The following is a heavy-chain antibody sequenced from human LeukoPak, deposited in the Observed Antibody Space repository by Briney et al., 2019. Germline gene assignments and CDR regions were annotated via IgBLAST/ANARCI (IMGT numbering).Heavy chain of an antibody. D-gene: IGHD2-15*01. Sequence: SQTLSLTCAISGDSVSSNSAAWSWIRQSPSRGLEWLGRTYYRSKWYNDYAVSVKSPITINPDTSKDQFSLRLNSVTPEDTAVYYCARDEDKTDDAFDIWGQGTVVAVSS. CDR2: TYYRSKWYN. CDR3: ARDEDKTDDAFDI. J-gene: IGHJ3*02. CDR1: GDSVSSNSAA. V-gene: IGHV6-1*01.